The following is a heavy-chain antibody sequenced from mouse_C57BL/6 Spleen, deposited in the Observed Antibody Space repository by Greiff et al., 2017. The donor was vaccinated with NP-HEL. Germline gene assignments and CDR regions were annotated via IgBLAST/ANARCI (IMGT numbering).Heavy chain of an antibody. V-gene: IGHV1-81*01. CDR3: ARSGDYDPMDY. CDR2: IYPRSGNT. CDR1: GYTFTSYG. J-gene: IGHJ4*01. D-gene: IGHD2-4*01. Sequence: QVHVKQSGAELARPGASVKLSCKASGYTFTSYGISWVKQRTGQGLEWIGEIYPRSGNTYYNEKFKGKATLTADKSSSTAYMELRSLTSEDSAVYFCARSGDYDPMDYWGQGTSVTVSS.